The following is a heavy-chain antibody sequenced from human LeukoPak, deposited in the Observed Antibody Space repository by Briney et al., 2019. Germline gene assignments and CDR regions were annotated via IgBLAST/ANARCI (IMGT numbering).Heavy chain of an antibody. CDR2: INPNSGGT. V-gene: IGHV1-2*02. D-gene: IGHD2-2*02. Sequence: ASVKVSCKASGYTFTGYYMHWVRQAPGQGREWMGWINPNSGGTNYAQKFQGRVTMTKDTSISTAYMELSRLRSDDTAVYSCARDQQERTAAIYSNYMDVWGKGTTVTVSS. CDR3: ARDQQERTAAIYSNYMDV. J-gene: IGHJ6*03. CDR1: GYTFTGYY.